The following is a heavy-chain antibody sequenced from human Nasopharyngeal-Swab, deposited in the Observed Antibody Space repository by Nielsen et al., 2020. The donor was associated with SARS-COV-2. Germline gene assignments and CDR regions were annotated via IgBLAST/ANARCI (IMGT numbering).Heavy chain of an antibody. CDR2: ISYDGSNK. CDR3: AKLDMVRGVIITSYAFDI. D-gene: IGHD3-10*01. V-gene: IGHV3-30*18. Sequence: VRQAPGQGLEWVAVISYDGSNKYYADSVKGRFTISRDNPKNTLYLQMNSLRAEDTAVYYCAKLDMVRGVIITSYAFDIWGQGTMVTVSS. J-gene: IGHJ3*02.